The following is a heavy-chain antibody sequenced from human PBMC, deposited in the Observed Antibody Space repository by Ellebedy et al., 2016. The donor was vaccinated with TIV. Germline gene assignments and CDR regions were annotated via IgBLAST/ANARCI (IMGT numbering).Heavy chain of an antibody. CDR3: ARVRTTVVTSRGYFDL. Sequence: GESLKISCAASGFTFSSYWMHWVRQAPGKGLVWVSRINSDGSSTSYADSVKGRFTISRDNAKNTLYLQMNSLRAEDTAVYYCARVRTTVVTSRGYFDLWGRGTLVTVSS. D-gene: IGHD4-23*01. J-gene: IGHJ2*01. V-gene: IGHV3-74*01. CDR1: GFTFSSYW. CDR2: INSDGSST.